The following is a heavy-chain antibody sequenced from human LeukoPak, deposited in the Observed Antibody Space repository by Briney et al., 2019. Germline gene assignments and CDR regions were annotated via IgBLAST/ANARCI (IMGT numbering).Heavy chain of an antibody. CDR2: IRYDGSNK. D-gene: IGHD1-7*01. CDR3: AKDLELELFDP. CDR1: GFTFSSYA. Sequence: PGGSLRLSCAASGFTFSSYAMSWVRQAPGKGLEWVAFIRYDGSNKYYADSVKGRFTISRDNSKNTLYLQMNSLRAEDTAVYYCAKDLELELFDPWGQGTLVTVSS. J-gene: IGHJ5*02. V-gene: IGHV3-30*02.